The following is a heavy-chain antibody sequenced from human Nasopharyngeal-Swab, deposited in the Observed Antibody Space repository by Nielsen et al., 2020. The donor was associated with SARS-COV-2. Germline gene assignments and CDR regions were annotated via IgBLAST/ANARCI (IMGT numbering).Heavy chain of an antibody. J-gene: IGHJ5*02. CDR3: ARDGLVYGSSWYGDNWFDP. CDR1: GGSFSGYY. V-gene: IGHV4-34*01. D-gene: IGHD6-13*01. CDR2: INHSGSA. Sequence: SETLSLTCAVYGGSFSGYYWSWIRQPPGKGLAWIGEINHSGSANYNPSLKDRVTISVDTSKNQFSLKLTSVTAADTAVCYCARDGLVYGSSWYGDNWFDPWGQGTLVTVSS.